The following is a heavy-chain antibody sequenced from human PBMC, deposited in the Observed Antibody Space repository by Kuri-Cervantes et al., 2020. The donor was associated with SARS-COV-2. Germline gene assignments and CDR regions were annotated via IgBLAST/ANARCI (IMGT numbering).Heavy chain of an antibody. Sequence: LSLTCAASGFTFDDYGMSWVRQAPGKGLEWVSGINWNGGSTGYADSVKGRFTISRDNSKNTLYLQMNSLRAEDTAVYYCARVKDSSSSYFDYWGQGTLVTVSS. CDR2: INWNGGST. CDR1: GFTFDDYG. V-gene: IGHV3-20*04. J-gene: IGHJ4*02. CDR3: ARVKDSSSSYFDY. D-gene: IGHD6-6*01.